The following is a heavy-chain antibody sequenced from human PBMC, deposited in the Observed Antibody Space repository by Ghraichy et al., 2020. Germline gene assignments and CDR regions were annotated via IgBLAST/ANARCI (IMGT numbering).Heavy chain of an antibody. Sequence: ESLNISCAASGFTFTNYAMSWVRQAPGKGLECVSAISGSGGNTYYTDSVKGRFAIFRDDSKNTLYLQMNSLRAEDTAIYYCAKTAQPSRPTVFDSWGQGSLVTVSS. D-gene: IGHD6-6*01. CDR1: GFTFTNYA. J-gene: IGHJ4*02. V-gene: IGHV3-23*01. CDR2: ISGSGGNT. CDR3: AKTAQPSRPTVFDS.